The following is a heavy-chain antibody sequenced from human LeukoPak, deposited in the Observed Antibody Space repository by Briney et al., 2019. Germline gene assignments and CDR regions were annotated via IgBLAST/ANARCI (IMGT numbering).Heavy chain of an antibody. CDR3: ASQYYYGSGSYEY. V-gene: IGHV4-59*01. Sequence: SETLSLTCTVSGDSISSYYWSWIRQPPGKGLEWIGYIYYSGSTNYNPSLKSRVTISVDTSKNQFSLKLSYVTAADTAVYYCASQYYYGSGSYEYWGQGTLVTVSS. J-gene: IGHJ4*02. CDR1: GDSISSYY. D-gene: IGHD3-10*01. CDR2: IYYSGST.